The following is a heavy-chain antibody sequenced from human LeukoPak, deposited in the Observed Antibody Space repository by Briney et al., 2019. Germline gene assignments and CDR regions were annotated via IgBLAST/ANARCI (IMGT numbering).Heavy chain of an antibody. D-gene: IGHD5-12*01. Sequence: PSETLSLTCTVSGGSISSYYWSWIRQPPGKGLEWIGYIYYSGSTNYNPSLKSRVTISVDTSKNQFSLKLSSVTAADTAVYYCARGEDIVATPSLGDAFDIWGQGTMVTVSS. CDR2: IYYSGST. CDR1: GGSISSYY. CDR3: ARGEDIVATPSLGDAFDI. V-gene: IGHV4-59*12. J-gene: IGHJ3*02.